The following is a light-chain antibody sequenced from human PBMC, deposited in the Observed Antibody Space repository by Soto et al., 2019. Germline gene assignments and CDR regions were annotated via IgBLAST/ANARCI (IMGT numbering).Light chain of an antibody. CDR1: QSVSSSY. Sequence: ELVVTQSPCTLSLSPGERATLSCRASQSVSSSYLAWYQQKPGQAPRLLIYGASSRATGIPDRFSGSGSGTDFTLTIIRLEPEDFAVYYCQQYGSSPTWTFGQGTKVEIK. CDR3: QQYGSSPTWT. V-gene: IGKV3-20*01. J-gene: IGKJ1*01. CDR2: GAS.